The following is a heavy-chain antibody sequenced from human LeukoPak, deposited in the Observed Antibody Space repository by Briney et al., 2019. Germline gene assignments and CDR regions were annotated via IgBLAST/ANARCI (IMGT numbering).Heavy chain of an antibody. CDR3: ARVRGYSYGSLFDY. Sequence: ASVKVSCKASGYTFTGCYMHWVRQAPGQGLEWMGWINPNSGGTNYAQKFQGRVTMTRDTSISTAYMELSRLRSDDTAVYYCARVRGYSYGSLFDYWGQGTLVTVSS. CDR1: GYTFTGCY. D-gene: IGHD5-18*01. V-gene: IGHV1-2*02. CDR2: INPNSGGT. J-gene: IGHJ4*02.